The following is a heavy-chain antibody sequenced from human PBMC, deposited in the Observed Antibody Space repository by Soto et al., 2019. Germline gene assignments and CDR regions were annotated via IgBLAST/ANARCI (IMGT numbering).Heavy chain of an antibody. J-gene: IGHJ2*01. CDR1: GFTFSSYW. CDR3: ARVGQGAWYFDL. V-gene: IGHV3-74*01. Sequence: EVQLVESGGGLVQPGGSLTLSCAASGFTFSSYWMHWGLQVPGKGVVWVSRINPDGRVTNYADSVNGRFTISRDNAKSTLYLQMNSLRPEDTAVYYCARVGQGAWYFDLWGRGTLVTVSS. CDR2: INPDGRVT. D-gene: IGHD3-16*01.